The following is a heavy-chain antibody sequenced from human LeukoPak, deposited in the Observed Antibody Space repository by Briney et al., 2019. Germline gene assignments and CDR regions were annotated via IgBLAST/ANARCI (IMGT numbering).Heavy chain of an antibody. CDR2: ISYDGSIK. D-gene: IGHD5-24*01. J-gene: IGHJ3*02. CDR3: ARVRGDGYWGTLGAFDI. V-gene: IGHV3-30*15. CDR1: GFTFSSYA. Sequence: GGSLRLSCAASGFTFSSYAMHWVRQAPGKGLEWVAVISYDGSIKYSADSVKGRFTISRDNSKSTLYVQMSSLRDDDTAVYYCARVRGDGYWGTLGAFDIWGQGTMVTVSS.